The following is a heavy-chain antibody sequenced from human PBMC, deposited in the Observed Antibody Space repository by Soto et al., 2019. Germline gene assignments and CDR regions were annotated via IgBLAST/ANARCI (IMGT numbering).Heavy chain of an antibody. CDR1: GGSISSSSYY. CDR2: IYYSGST. J-gene: IGHJ4*02. D-gene: IGHD6-13*01. V-gene: IGHV4-61*05. CDR3: ARGRIAAAA. Sequence: PSETLSLTCSVSGGSISSSSYYWGWIRQPPGKGLEWIGYIYYSGSTNYNPSLKSRVTISVDTSKNQFSLKLSSVTAADKAVYYCARGRIAAAAWGQGTLVTVSS.